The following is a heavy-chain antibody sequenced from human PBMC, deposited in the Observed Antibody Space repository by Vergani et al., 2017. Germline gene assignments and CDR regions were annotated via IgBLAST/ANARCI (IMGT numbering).Heavy chain of an antibody. CDR3: ARDRAGRGWFDP. CDR1: GFTFSSYS. Sequence: VQLVESAGGLVKPGGSLRLSCAASGFTFSSYSMNWVRQAPGEGLEWISSISSSSSYIYYADSVKGRFTISRDNAKNSLYLQMNSLRAEDTAVYYCARDRAGRGWFDPWGQGTLVTVSS. D-gene: IGHD1-26*01. V-gene: IGHV3-21*01. J-gene: IGHJ5*02. CDR2: ISSSSSYI.